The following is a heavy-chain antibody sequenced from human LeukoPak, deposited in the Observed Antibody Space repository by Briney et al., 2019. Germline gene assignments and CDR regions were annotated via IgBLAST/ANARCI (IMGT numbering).Heavy chain of an antibody. J-gene: IGHJ4*02. CDR1: GFTFSNAW. D-gene: IGHD3-22*01. Sequence: GGSLRLSCAASGFTFSNAWMSWVRQAPGKGLEWVGRIKSKTDGGTTDYAAPVKGRFTISRDDSKNTLYLQMNSLKTEDTAVYYCTTERDYYDSSGYRFVVDYWGQGTLVTVSS. CDR3: TTERDYYDSSGYRFVVDY. CDR2: IKSKTDGGTT. V-gene: IGHV3-15*01.